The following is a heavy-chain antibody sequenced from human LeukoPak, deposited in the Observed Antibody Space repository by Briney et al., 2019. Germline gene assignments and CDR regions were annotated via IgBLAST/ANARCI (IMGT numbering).Heavy chain of an antibody. D-gene: IGHD6-6*01. V-gene: IGHV3-49*05. CDR2: IRSKADGGTT. CDR3: ARDDRPSGHDFDY. Sequence: KSGGSLRLSCTASGFTFRDYNINWFRQAPGRGLEWVGFIRSKADGGTTEYAASVKGRFTISRDDSKNVAYLQINSLRAEDTALYYCARDDRPSGHDFDYWGQGTLVTVSS. CDR1: GFTFRDYN. J-gene: IGHJ4*02.